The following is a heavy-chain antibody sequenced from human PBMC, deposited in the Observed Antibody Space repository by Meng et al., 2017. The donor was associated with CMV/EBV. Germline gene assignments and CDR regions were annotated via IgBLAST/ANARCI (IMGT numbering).Heavy chain of an antibody. CDR1: GGSISSSSYY. Sequence: QRQLQESGPGLVRLSETLSLPCTVSGGSISSSSYYWGWTRQPPGKGLEWIGSIYYSGSTYYNPSLKSRVTISVDTSKNQFSLKLSSVTAADTAVYYCARDSAVAGVVDYWGQGTLVTVSS. V-gene: IGHV4-39*07. J-gene: IGHJ4*02. CDR2: IYYSGST. CDR3: ARDSAVAGVVDY. D-gene: IGHD6-19*01.